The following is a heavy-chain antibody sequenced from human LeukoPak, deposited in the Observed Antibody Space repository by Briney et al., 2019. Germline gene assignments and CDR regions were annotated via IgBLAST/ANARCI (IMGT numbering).Heavy chain of an antibody. Sequence: GGSLRLSCAASGFTFNKAWMNWVRQAPGKGLEWVGRIKSKIDGGTTDYAAPVKGRFIISRDDSKNTLYLQMNSLETEDTALYYCISPRTSSYWGQGNLVTVSS. J-gene: IGHJ4*02. D-gene: IGHD2-2*01. V-gene: IGHV3-15*07. CDR3: ISPRTSSY. CDR1: GFTFNKAW. CDR2: IKSKIDGGTT.